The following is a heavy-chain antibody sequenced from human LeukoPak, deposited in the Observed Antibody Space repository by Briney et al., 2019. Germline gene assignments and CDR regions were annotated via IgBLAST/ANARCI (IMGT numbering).Heavy chain of an antibody. CDR3: AKGIVVVPPYYYYYMDV. Sequence: GGSLRLSFAASGCTFSSYGMSWVRRAPGKGLESVSAISGSGGSTYYADSVKGRFTISRDNSKNTLYLKMNSLRAEDTAVYYCAKGIVVVPPYYYYYMDVWGKGTTVTISS. J-gene: IGHJ6*03. V-gene: IGHV3-23*01. CDR2: ISGSGGST. D-gene: IGHD2-2*01. CDR1: GCTFSSYG.